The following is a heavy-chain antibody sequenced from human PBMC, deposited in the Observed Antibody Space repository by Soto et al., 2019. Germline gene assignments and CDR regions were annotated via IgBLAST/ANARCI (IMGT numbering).Heavy chain of an antibody. Sequence: SETLSLTCTVSGGSITSYYWSWIRQPPGEGLEWIGYVYSGGNTNYNPSLKSRVTISVDTSKNQFSLNLNSVTAADTAVYYCARGANWFDPWGQGTLVTVSS. CDR2: VYSGGNT. J-gene: IGHJ5*02. D-gene: IGHD1-26*01. CDR1: GGSITSYY. V-gene: IGHV4-59*01. CDR3: ARGANWFDP.